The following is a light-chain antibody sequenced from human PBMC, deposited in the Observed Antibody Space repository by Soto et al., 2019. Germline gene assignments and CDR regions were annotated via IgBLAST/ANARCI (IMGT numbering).Light chain of an antibody. Sequence: DIQMTQSPSTLSASVGDGVTITCRASQSISNRLAWYQQRPGKAPKYLIYDASTLESGVPSRFSGSGSGTEFTLTISSLQPDDFATYYCQQYYTYPWTFGQGTKVDIK. J-gene: IGKJ1*01. V-gene: IGKV1-5*01. CDR2: DAS. CDR3: QQYYTYPWT. CDR1: QSISNR.